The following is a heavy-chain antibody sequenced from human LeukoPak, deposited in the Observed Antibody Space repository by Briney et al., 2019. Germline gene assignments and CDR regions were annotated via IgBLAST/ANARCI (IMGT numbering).Heavy chain of an antibody. CDR1: GGSLNTGGYY. CDR3: VREGAQTAFDS. D-gene: IGHD3-16*01. Sequence: SETLSLTCTVSGGSLNTGGYYWGWIRQPPGKDLEWIGYIYHTGDTYYTPSLKSRVTMSLDRSKNQFSLTLTSVTAADTAVYYCVREGAQTAFDSWGQGTLVTVSS. V-gene: IGHV4-30-2*01. J-gene: IGHJ4*02. CDR2: IYHTGDT.